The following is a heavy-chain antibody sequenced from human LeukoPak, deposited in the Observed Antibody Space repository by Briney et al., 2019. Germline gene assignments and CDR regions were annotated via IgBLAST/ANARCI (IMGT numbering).Heavy chain of an antibody. CDR2: IKSTADGETI. J-gene: IGHJ4*02. CDR1: GFTSTNAW. D-gene: IGHD1-20*01. V-gene: IGHV3-15*07. Sequence: PGGSLRLSCAASGFTSTNAWMNWVRQAPGKGLEWVGRIKSTADGETIDYAAPVKGRFTFSRDDSKNMLYLQMNSLKSEDTAVYYCSTLTSRGLSDSWGQGTLVTVSS. CDR3: STLTSRGLSDS.